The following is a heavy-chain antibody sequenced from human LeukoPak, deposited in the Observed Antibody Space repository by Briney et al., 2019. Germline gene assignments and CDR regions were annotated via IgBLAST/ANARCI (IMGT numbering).Heavy chain of an antibody. D-gene: IGHD6-6*01. CDR2: IRYDGSNK. CDR1: GFTFSSYG. J-gene: IGHJ4*02. V-gene: IGHV3-30*02. CDR3: AEVGYSSSSYFDY. Sequence: GGSLRLSCAASGFTFSSYGMHWVRQAPGKGLEWVAFIRYDGSNKYYADSVKGRFTISRDDSKNTLYLQMNSLRAEDTAVYYCAEVGYSSSSYFDYWGQGTLVTVSS.